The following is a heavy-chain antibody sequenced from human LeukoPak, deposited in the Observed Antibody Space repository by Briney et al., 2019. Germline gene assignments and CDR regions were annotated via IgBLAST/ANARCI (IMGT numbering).Heavy chain of an antibody. CDR3: APDPNKWLRNY. J-gene: IGHJ4*02. CDR1: GFTFRTYW. CDR2: INEDGTLK. D-gene: IGHD5-12*01. V-gene: IGHV3-7*03. Sequence: PGGSLRLSCAASGFTFRTYWMSWVRQAPGKGLEWVANINEDGTLKFYVESVRGQFVISRDNVESSLSLEMNSLRTEDTAIYYCAPDPNKWLRNYWGQGTLVTVSS.